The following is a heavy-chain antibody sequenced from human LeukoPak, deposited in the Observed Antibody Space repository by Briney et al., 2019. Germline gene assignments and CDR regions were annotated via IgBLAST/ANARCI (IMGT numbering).Heavy chain of an antibody. CDR3: ARGSGYDGSRS. D-gene: IGHD5-12*01. V-gene: IGHV4-59*01. CDR2: IYSTGST. CDR1: GDSINIDY. J-gene: IGHJ5*02. Sequence: ETLPFTCTVSGDSINIDYWMWIRQPPGKGLEWIGYIYSTGSTDYNPSLKSRVTISIDTSRNRFSLKLNSVTAADTAIYYCARGSGYDGSRSWGQGTLVTVSS.